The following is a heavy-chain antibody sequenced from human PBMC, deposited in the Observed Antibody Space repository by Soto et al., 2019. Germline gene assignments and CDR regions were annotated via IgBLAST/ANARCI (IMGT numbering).Heavy chain of an antibody. Sequence: QVQLVQSGAEVKKPGASVKVSCKASGYTFTAYYMHWVRQAPGQGLEWMGWINPNSGGTNYAQKFQGWVTMTRDTSISTAYMELSRLRSDDTAVYYCVRVMAARPGGMDVWGQGTTVTVSS. CDR2: INPNSGGT. J-gene: IGHJ6*02. V-gene: IGHV1-2*04. D-gene: IGHD2-8*01. CDR3: VRVMAARPGGMDV. CDR1: GYTFTAYY.